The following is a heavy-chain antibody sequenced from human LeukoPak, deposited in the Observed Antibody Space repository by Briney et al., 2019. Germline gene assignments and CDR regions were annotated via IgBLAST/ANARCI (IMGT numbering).Heavy chain of an antibody. Sequence: GGSLRLSCAASGFTFSSYWINWVRQNPGKGLEWVAHMNQDGSAKYYADSVKGRFTISRDNAKNSLYLQMNSLRAEDTAVYYCAKDKVTRYPDILTGLDYWGQGTLVTVSS. D-gene: IGHD3-9*01. V-gene: IGHV3-7*03. CDR2: MNQDGSAK. J-gene: IGHJ4*02. CDR1: GFTFSSYW. CDR3: AKDKVTRYPDILTGLDY.